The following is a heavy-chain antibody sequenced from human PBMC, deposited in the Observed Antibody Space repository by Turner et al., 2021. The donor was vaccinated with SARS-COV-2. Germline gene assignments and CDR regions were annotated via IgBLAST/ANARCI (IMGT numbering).Heavy chain of an antibody. CDR2: VTPDNGDT. CDR1: GYTFSDHD. V-gene: IGHV1-8*01. D-gene: IGHD1-1*01. CDR3: ARGFLGLSYNWNERFDD. J-gene: IGHJ4*02. Sequence: QVQLVQSGTEVKKPAASVTVSCRAYGYTFSDHDIHWVRQATGQGLEWIGKVTPDNGDTAYAQKFQGRVTVTMDSSIATAHLELTSLRSEDTAVYYCARGFLGLSYNWNERFDDWGQGSLVTVSS.